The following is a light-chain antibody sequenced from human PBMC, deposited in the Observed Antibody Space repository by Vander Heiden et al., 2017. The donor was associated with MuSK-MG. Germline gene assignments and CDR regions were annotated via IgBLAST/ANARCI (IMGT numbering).Light chain of an antibody. CDR3: QTWGTVILDV. CDR2: LNSDGSH. Sequence: QLVLTQSPSASASLGASVKLTCTLSSGHSSYASAWHQQQPEKGPRYLMKLNSDGSHRKGDGIPDRFSGSSSGAERYLTISSLQAEDEADYYGQTWGTVILDVFGTGTKVTVL. V-gene: IGLV4-69*01. J-gene: IGLJ1*01. CDR1: SGHSSYA.